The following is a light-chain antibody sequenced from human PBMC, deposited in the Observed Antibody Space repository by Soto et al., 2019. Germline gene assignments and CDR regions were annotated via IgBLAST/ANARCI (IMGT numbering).Light chain of an antibody. V-gene: IGLV2-8*01. J-gene: IGLJ2*01. Sequence: QAVVTQPPSASGSPGQSVTISCTGTSSDVGSYNYVSWYQQHPDKAPKLMIYEVNKRPSGVPDRFSGSKSGNTASLTVSGLQAEDEADYYCTSYAGYNNPVVFGGGTKLTVL. CDR1: SSDVGSYNY. CDR2: EVN. CDR3: TSYAGYNNPVV.